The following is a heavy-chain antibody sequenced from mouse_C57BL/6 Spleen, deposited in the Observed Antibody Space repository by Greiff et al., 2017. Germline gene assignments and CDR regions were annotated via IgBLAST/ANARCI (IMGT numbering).Heavy chain of an antibody. V-gene: IGHV5-17*01. J-gene: IGHJ3*01. CDR1: GFTFSDYG. CDR3: ASWYDYDPWFAY. CDR2: ISSGSSTI. Sequence: EVKLMESGGGLVKPGGSLKLSCAASGFTFSDYGMHWVRQAPEKGLEWVAYISSGSSTIYYADTVKGRFTISRDNAKNTLFLQMTSLRSEDTAMYYCASWYDYDPWFAYWGQGTLVTVSA. D-gene: IGHD2-4*01.